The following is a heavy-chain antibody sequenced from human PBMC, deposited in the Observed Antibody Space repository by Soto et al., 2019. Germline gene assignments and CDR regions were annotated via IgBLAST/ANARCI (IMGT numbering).Heavy chain of an antibody. Sequence: ASVKVSCKASGGTFSSYAISWVRQAPGQGLEWMGGIIPIFGTANYAQKFQGRVTITADESTSTAYMELSSLRSEDTAVYYCARDTGSIAAPNWFDPWGQGPLVTVSS. CDR1: GGTFSSYA. CDR2: IIPIFGTA. J-gene: IGHJ5*02. V-gene: IGHV1-69*13. CDR3: ARDTGSIAAPNWFDP. D-gene: IGHD6-6*01.